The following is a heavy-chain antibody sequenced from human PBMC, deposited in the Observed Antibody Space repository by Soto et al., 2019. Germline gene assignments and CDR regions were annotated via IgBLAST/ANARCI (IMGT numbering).Heavy chain of an antibody. CDR3: TTKRSSRQWLVSFYYYYGMDV. V-gene: IGHV3-15*07. CDR2: IKSKTDGGTT. CDR1: GFTFSNAW. Sequence: GGSLRLSCAASGFTFSNAWMNWVRQAPGKGLEWVGRIKSKTDGGTTDYAAPVKGRFTISRDDSKNTLYLQMNSLKTEDTAVYYCTTKRSSRQWLVSFYYYYGMDVWGQGTTVTVSS. D-gene: IGHD6-19*01. J-gene: IGHJ6*02.